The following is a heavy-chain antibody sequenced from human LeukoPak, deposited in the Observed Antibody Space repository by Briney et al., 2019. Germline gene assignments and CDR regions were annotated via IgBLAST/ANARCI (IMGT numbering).Heavy chain of an antibody. Sequence: SETLSLTCTVSGGSVSSYYWSWIRQPPGKGLEWIGYIYNSESTKYNSSRERRVTLSVDTSKNQLFLTLTSVTAEDTAVYYCARFHSGPGGWYVLWYFDLWGRGPLVTVSS. V-gene: IGHV4-4*09. CDR1: GGSVSSYY. CDR3: ARFHSGPGGWYVLWYFDL. J-gene: IGHJ2*01. D-gene: IGHD6-19*01. CDR2: IYNSEST.